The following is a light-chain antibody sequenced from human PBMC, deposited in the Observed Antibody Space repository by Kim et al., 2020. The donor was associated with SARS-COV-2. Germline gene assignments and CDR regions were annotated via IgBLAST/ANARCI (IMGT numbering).Light chain of an antibody. CDR3: QQYHIWPPIT. Sequence: SPGERATLSCRASQSVSINLAWYQQKPGQAPRRLIYGASTRATGIPARFSGSGSETEFTLTISSLQSEDFALYYCQQYHIWPPITFGQGTRLEIK. CDR1: QSVSIN. V-gene: IGKV3-15*01. J-gene: IGKJ5*01. CDR2: GAS.